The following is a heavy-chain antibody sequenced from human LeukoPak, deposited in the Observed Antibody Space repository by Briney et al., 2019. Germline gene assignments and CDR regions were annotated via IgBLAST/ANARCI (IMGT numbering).Heavy chain of an antibody. J-gene: IGHJ6*03. CDR3: ARDIDYYQRTGTTPHMDV. D-gene: IGHD1-7*01. CDR1: GFTFSSYW. V-gene: IGHV3-7*01. CDR2: IKQDGSEK. Sequence: PGGSLRLSCAASGFTFSSYWMSWVRQAPGKGLEWVANIKQDGSEKYYVDSVKGRITVSRDNAKNSLFLQMNSLRAEDTAVYYCARDIDYYQRTGTTPHMDVWGKGTTVTVSS.